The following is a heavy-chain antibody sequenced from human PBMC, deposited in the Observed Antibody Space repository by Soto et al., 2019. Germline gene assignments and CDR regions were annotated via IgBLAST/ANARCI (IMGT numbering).Heavy chain of an antibody. V-gene: IGHV3-23*01. Sequence: AQLLESGGELIQPGGSLRLSCAASGFTYSSHGMSWVRPAPGKGLEWIAGLSRGGGSTYYADSVKGRFTISRDNSKNTLDLIMNSLRVEDTALYYCARDGQYRTDGFDIWGQGTMVTVSS. CDR3: ARDGQYRTDGFDI. J-gene: IGHJ3*02. CDR1: GFTYSSHG. CDR2: LSRGGGST. D-gene: IGHD5-12*01.